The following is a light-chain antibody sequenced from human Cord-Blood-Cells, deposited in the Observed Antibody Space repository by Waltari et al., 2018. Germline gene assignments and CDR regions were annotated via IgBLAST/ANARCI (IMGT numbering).Light chain of an antibody. Sequence: QSALTQPRSVSGSPGQSVTISCTGTSSDVGGYNYASWYPQHPGKAPKLLIYDVSKRPSGVPDRFSGSKSGNTASLTISGLQAEDEADYYCCSYAGSYVYVFGTGTKVTVL. V-gene: IGLV2-11*01. J-gene: IGLJ1*01. CDR2: DVS. CDR1: SSDVGGYNY. CDR3: CSYAGSYVYV.